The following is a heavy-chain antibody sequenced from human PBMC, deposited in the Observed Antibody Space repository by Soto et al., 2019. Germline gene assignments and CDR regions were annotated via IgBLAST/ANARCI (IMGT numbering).Heavy chain of an antibody. CDR3: ARLGDRVNYYYMDV. D-gene: IGHD6-13*01. J-gene: IGHJ6*03. Sequence: QLQLQESGPGLVKPAETLSVTCNVSGGPISSSNHYWGWIRQPPGKGLEWIGSIYYIGSTYYNPSVQSRVTISVDKSKNQFSLKVKSVTAADTAVYFCARLGDRVNYYYMDVWGKGTTVTVSS. CDR1: GGPISSSNHY. CDR2: IYYIGST. V-gene: IGHV4-39*01.